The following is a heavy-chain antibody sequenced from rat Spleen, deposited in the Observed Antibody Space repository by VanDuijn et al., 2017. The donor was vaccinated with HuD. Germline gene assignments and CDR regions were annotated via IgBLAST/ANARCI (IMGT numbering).Heavy chain of an antibody. CDR1: GFTFNNYW. D-gene: IGHD1-10*01. CDR3: ARQITTRDYFDY. Sequence: EVQLVESGGGLVQPGRSLKLSCAASGFTFNNYWMTWIRQAPGKGLEWVASISNTGGSTYYPDSVKGRFTISRDNAKSTLYLQMNSLRSEDTATYYCARQITTRDYFDYWGQGVMVTVSS. J-gene: IGHJ2*01. V-gene: IGHV5-31*01. CDR2: ISNTGGST.